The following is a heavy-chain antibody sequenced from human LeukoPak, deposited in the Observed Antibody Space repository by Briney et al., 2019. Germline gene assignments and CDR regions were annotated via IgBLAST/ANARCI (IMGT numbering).Heavy chain of an antibody. CDR3: ARDSSEYYFDY. CDR2: INSDGSST. V-gene: IGHV3-74*01. D-gene: IGHD6-19*01. CDR1: GFTFSSYW. J-gene: IGHJ4*02. Sequence: GGSLRLSCAASGFTFSSYWMHWVRQAPGKGLVWVSRINSDGSSTSYADSVKGRFTISRDNVKNTLYLQMNSLRAEDTAVYYCARDSSEYYFDYWGQGTLVTVSS.